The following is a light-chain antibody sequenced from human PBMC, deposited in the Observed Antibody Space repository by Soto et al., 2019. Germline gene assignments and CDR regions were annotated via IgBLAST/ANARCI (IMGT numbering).Light chain of an antibody. J-gene: IGKJ2*01. V-gene: IGKV3-11*01. CDR2: GAS. CDR3: QQRSDGPLSYT. Sequence: EIVLTQSPATLSLSPGESATLSCRASQSVGDNLGWYQQKPGQAPRLRIYGASERATGIPARFSGSGSGTDFTLTISSLEREDFAIYYCQQRSDGPLSYTFGQGTRLEIK. CDR1: QSVGDN.